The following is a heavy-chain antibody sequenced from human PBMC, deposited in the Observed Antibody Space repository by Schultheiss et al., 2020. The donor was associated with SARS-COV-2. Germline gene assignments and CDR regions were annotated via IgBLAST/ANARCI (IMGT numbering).Heavy chain of an antibody. J-gene: IGHJ4*02. CDR3: ARDLGV. V-gene: IGHV4-34*01. CDR1: GFTFSSYW. Sequence: ESLKISCAASGFTFSSYWMSWVRQAPGKGLEWIGEINHSGSTNYNPSLKSRVTISVDTSKNQFSLKLSSVTAADTAVYYCARDLGVWGQGTLVTVSS. CDR2: INHSGST. D-gene: IGHD3-16*01.